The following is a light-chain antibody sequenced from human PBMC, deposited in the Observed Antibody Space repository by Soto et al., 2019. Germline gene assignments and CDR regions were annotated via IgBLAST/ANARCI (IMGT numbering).Light chain of an antibody. Sequence: EIVMTQSPATLSVSPGERATLSCRASQSVSSNLAWYQQKPGQAPRLLIYGASTRATGIPARFSGSGSGTEFTLTISSLQSEDFAVYYCQQYNNWPTWTFGLWTKVEIK. CDR3: QQYNNWPTWT. V-gene: IGKV3-15*01. CDR2: GAS. J-gene: IGKJ1*01. CDR1: QSVSSN.